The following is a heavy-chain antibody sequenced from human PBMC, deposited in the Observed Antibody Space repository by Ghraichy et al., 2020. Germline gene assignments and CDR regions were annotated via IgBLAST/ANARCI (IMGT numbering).Heavy chain of an antibody. CDR1: GGSISSSNW. Sequence: SETLSLTCTVSGGSISSSNWWSWVRQPPGKGLEWIGEIYHSGSTNYNPSLKSRVTISVDKSKNQFSLKLSSVTAADTAMYYCARERGKRYYDSSGYYHDAFDIWGQGTMVTVSS. J-gene: IGHJ3*02. D-gene: IGHD3-22*01. CDR3: ARERGKRYYDSSGYYHDAFDI. V-gene: IGHV4-4*02. CDR2: IYHSGST.